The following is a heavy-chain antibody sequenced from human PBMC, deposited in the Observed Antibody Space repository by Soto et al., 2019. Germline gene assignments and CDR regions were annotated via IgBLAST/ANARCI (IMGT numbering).Heavy chain of an antibody. V-gene: IGHV4-31*03. CDR3: ARDRGHYYGSGSYYEFDY. CDR2: NYYSGST. Sequence: QVQLQESGPGLVKPSQTLSLTCTVSGGSISSGGYYWSWIGQHPGKGLEWIGYNYYSGSTYYNPSLQSRVTISVDTSKNQFSLKLSSVTAADTAVYYCARDRGHYYGSGSYYEFDYWGQGTLVTVSS. CDR1: GGSISSGGYY. J-gene: IGHJ4*02. D-gene: IGHD3-10*01.